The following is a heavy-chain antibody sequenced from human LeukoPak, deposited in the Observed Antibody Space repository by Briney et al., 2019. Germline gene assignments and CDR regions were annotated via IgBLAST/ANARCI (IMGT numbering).Heavy chain of an antibody. Sequence: ASVTVSCKASGGTFSIYAISWVRQAPGQGLEWMGWISAYNGNTNYAQKLQGRVTMTTDTSTSTAYMELRSLRSDDTAVYYCARGSSSSFFLYYYYMDVWGKGTTVTVSS. CDR3: ARGSSSSFFLYYYYMDV. CDR2: ISAYNGNT. D-gene: IGHD6-6*01. V-gene: IGHV1-18*01. CDR1: GGTFSIYA. J-gene: IGHJ6*03.